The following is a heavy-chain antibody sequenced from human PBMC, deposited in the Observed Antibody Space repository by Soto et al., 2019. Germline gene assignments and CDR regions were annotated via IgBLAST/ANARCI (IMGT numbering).Heavy chain of an antibody. V-gene: IGHV4-59*08. CDR1: GGSISSYY. Sequence: SETLSLTCTVSGGSISSYYWSWIRQAPGKGLEWIGYIHFSGSTKYNPSLNSRVTTSIDTSNNQFSLKVTSVTAADTAVYYCARQYSNAFDYRGQGTLVTGS. J-gene: IGHJ4*02. D-gene: IGHD1-26*01. CDR2: IHFSGST. CDR3: ARQYSNAFDY.